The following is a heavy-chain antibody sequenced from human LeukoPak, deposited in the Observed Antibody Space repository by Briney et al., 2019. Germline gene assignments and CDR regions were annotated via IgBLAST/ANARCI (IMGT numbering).Heavy chain of an antibody. V-gene: IGHV1-69*13. Sequence: ASVKVSCKASGYTFTSYGISWVRQAPGQGLEWMGGIIPIFGTANYAQKLQGRVTITADESTSTAYMELSSLRSEDTAVYYCAISMATITFSWFDPWGQGTLVTVSS. CDR3: AISMATITFSWFDP. CDR2: IIPIFGTA. D-gene: IGHD5-24*01. J-gene: IGHJ5*02. CDR1: GYTFTSYG.